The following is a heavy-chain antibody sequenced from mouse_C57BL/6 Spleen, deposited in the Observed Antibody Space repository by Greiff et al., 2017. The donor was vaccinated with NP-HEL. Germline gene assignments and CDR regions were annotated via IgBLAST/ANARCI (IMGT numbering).Heavy chain of an antibody. V-gene: IGHV1-55*01. Sequence: QVQLQQPGAELVKPGASVKMSCKASGYTFTSYWITWVKPRPGQGLEWIGDIYPGSGSTNYNEKFKSKATLTVDTSSSTAYMQVSSLTSEDSAVYYCARFDYGNPYAMDYWGQGTSVTVSS. CDR3: ARFDYGNPYAMDY. CDR2: IYPGSGST. D-gene: IGHD2-1*01. CDR1: GYTFTSYW. J-gene: IGHJ4*01.